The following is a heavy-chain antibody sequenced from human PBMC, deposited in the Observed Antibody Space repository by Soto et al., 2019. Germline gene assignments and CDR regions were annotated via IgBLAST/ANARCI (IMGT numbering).Heavy chain of an antibody. CDR3: ARDLFEAARRGEYAFDI. J-gene: IGHJ3*02. D-gene: IGHD3-16*01. Sequence: GGSLRLSWPASAFTFSSYLMSWGRQAPGKGLEWVANIKQDGSEKYYVDSVKGRFTISRDNAKNSLYLQMNSLRAEDTAVYYCARDLFEAARRGEYAFDIWGQGTMVTVSS. CDR2: IKQDGSEK. V-gene: IGHV3-7*03. CDR1: AFTFSSYL.